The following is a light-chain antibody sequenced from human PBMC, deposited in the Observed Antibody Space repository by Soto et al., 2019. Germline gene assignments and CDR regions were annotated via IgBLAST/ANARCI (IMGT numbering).Light chain of an antibody. V-gene: IGKV3-15*01. CDR2: GAS. Sequence: EIVMTQSRTTLSVSPGQKPSLSYVASQSINTKLAWYQHRPGQAPRFLSYGASTRAAGVSGRFTGSGSGTDFTLTVSSLISEDFEVYYCQQYDKWPITFGQGTRLEI. CDR3: QQYDKWPIT. J-gene: IGKJ5*01. CDR1: QSINTK.